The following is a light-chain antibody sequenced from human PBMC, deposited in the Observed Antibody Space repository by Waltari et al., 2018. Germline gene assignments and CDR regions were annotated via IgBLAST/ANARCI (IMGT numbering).Light chain of an antibody. Sequence: EIVLTQSPATLSLSPGEGATLSCRASQSVSGYLGWYQQKSGQAPRLLIYDASNRATGIPARFSGSGSGTDFTLTISSLEPEDFAIYYCQHRRNWPWTFGQGTKVEI. J-gene: IGKJ1*01. CDR2: DAS. CDR3: QHRRNWPWT. V-gene: IGKV3-11*01. CDR1: QSVSGY.